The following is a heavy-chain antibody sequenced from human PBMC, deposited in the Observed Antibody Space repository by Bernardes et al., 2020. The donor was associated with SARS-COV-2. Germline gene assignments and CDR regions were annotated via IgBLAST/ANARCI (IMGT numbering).Heavy chain of an antibody. CDR3: AKDYYDSSASLRFAFDI. V-gene: IGHV3-23*01. D-gene: IGHD3-22*01. Sequence: GGSLRLSCATSGFTFSSYAMSWVRQAPGKGLEWVSAISGSGGSKYYADSVKGRFTISRDNSKNTLYLQMNSLRAEDTAVYYCAKDYYDSSASLRFAFDIWGHGTMVTVSS. J-gene: IGHJ3*02. CDR1: GFTFSSYA. CDR2: ISGSGGSK.